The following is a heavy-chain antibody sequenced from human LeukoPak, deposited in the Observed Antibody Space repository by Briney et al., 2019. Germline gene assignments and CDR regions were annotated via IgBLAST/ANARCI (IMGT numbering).Heavy chain of an antibody. CDR1: GFTVSSSY. CDR2: ISSAGTT. J-gene: IGHJ4*02. V-gene: IGHV3-66*01. Sequence: PGGSLRLSCAASGFTVSSSYMSWVRQAPGKGLEWVSIISSAGTTYYADSVKGRFTISRDNSKNTVYLQVNSLRDEDTAVYYCARDLEAANTYYFDYWGQGTMVPVSS. D-gene: IGHD6-13*01. CDR3: ARDLEAANTYYFDY.